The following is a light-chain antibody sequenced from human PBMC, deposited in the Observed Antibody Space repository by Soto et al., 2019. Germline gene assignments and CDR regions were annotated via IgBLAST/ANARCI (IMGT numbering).Light chain of an antibody. CDR1: QHIRSC. V-gene: IGKV1-5*01. CDR3: QQLDSYPLT. CDR2: DAY. J-gene: IGKJ4*01. Sequence: DRFTITCRASQHIRSCLDWSPKQPGKAPKLLIYDAYSLESGVPSRFSGSGSGTEFTLTIGSLQPEDFATYYCQQLDSYPLTFGGGTKVDI.